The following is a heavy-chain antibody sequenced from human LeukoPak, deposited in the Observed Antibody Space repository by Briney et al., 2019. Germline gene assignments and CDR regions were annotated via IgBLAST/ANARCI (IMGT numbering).Heavy chain of an antibody. V-gene: IGHV1-2*02. Sequence: ASVKVSCKASGYTFTGYYMHWVRQAPGQGLEWMGWISPNSGGTNYAQKFQGRVTMTRDTSISTAYMELSRLRSDDTAVYYCARGFDWLEYYFDYWGQGTLVTVSS. D-gene: IGHD3-9*01. J-gene: IGHJ4*02. CDR2: ISPNSGGT. CDR1: GYTFTGYY. CDR3: ARGFDWLEYYFDY.